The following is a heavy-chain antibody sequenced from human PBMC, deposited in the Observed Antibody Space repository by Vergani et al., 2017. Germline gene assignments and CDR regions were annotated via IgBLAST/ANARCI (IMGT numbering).Heavy chain of an antibody. V-gene: IGHV4-59*01. CDR2: IYYSGST. CDR1: GGSISSYY. Sequence: QVQLQESGPGLVKPSETLSLTCTVSGGSISSYYWSWIRQPPGKGLEWIGYIYYSGSTNYNPSLKSRVTISVDTSKNQFSLKLSSVTAADTAVYYCASLSGSYSGGWFDPWGQGTLVTVYS. CDR3: ASLSGSYSGGWFDP. D-gene: IGHD1-26*01. J-gene: IGHJ5*02.